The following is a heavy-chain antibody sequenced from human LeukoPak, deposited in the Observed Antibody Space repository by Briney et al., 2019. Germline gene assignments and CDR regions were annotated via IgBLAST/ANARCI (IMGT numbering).Heavy chain of an antibody. CDR3: AKKPATIKFPFDI. J-gene: IGHJ4*02. CDR2: ISTTGGYT. CDR1: GFSFSTYD. Sequence: GGSLRLSCVGSGFSFSTYDMGWVRQTPGKGLEWVSAISTTGGYTEDADSVKGRFTISRDTYQNTLFLQMHSLRAEDTAVYYCAKKPATIKFPFDIWGQGTLVTVSP. D-gene: IGHD5-24*01. V-gene: IGHV3-23*01.